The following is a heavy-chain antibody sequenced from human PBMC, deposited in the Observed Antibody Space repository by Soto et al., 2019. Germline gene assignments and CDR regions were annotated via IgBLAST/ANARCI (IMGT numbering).Heavy chain of an antibody. CDR3: AKNNTSSIDF. CDR1: GYDFTYYG. V-gene: IGHV1-18*01. Sequence: QVELVQSGAEMRRPGASVKVSCQTSGYDFTYYGITWVRQAPGQGLEWMGWISVYNSYAHSAQKFRGRVIMTTESTTKTAFLEFTDLRSDDTAVYYCAKNNTSSIDFWGQGTLVTVSS. J-gene: IGHJ4*02. CDR2: ISVYNSYA. D-gene: IGHD6-13*01.